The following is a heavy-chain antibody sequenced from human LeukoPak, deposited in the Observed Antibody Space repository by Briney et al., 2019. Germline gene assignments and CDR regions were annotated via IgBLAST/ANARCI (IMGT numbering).Heavy chain of an antibody. CDR3: ATQTNGSSSWGYYYYGMDV. CDR1: GGSISSGGYS. V-gene: IGHV4-30-2*01. CDR2: IYHSGST. J-gene: IGHJ6*02. Sequence: SETLSLTCAVSGGSISSGGYSWSWIRQPPGKGLEWIGYIYHSGSTYYNPSLKSRVTISVDRSKNQFSLKLSSVTAADTAVYYCATQTNGSSSWGYYYYGMDVWGQGTTVTVSS. D-gene: IGHD6-13*01.